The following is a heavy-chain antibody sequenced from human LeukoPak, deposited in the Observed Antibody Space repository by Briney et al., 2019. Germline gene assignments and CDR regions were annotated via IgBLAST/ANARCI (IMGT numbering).Heavy chain of an antibody. D-gene: IGHD4-17*01. Sequence: ASVKVSCKSSGGTFNNSASSWVRQAPGQGLEWLGGIMPLFGTAGYAQNFQGRVTITKDESTRTVYLELTSLTSDDTAVYYCARDVHGDYGSGWFDPWGQGTLVSVSS. CDR2: IMPLFGTA. J-gene: IGHJ5*02. CDR1: GGTFNNSA. V-gene: IGHV1-69*05. CDR3: ARDVHGDYGSGWFDP.